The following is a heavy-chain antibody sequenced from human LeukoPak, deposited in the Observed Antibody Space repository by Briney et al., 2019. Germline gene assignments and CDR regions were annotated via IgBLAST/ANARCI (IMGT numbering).Heavy chain of an antibody. V-gene: IGHV1-18*01. Sequence: ASVKLSCKASGYTFNSYGISWVRQAPGQRLEWLGWISANNGNTNYAQKVQGRVTMTTDTSTSTVYMELRSLRSDDTAVYYCARDDARIGSYNYYYYMDVWGEGTTVTVSS. CDR2: ISANNGNT. CDR1: GYTFNSYG. J-gene: IGHJ6*03. CDR3: ARDDARIGSYNYYYYMDV. D-gene: IGHD1-26*01.